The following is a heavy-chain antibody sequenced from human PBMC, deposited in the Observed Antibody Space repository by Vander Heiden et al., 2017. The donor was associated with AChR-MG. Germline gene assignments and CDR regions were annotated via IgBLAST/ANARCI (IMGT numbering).Heavy chain of an antibody. D-gene: IGHD3-16*01. CDR2: FDPGDGET. CDR1: GYTLTELS. CDR3: ATISFGGGEAYWFDP. V-gene: IGHV1-24*01. Sequence: QVQLVQSGAEVKKPGASVQVSCKLSGYTLTELSIHWVRQAPGKGLEWMGGFDPGDGETIYAQKFQGRVTMTEDTSTDTAYMELSSLRSEDTAVYYCATISFGGGEAYWFDPWGQGTLITVSS. J-gene: IGHJ5*02.